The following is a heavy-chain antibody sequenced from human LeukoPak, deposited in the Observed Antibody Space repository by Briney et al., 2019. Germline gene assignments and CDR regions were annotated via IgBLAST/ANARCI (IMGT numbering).Heavy chain of an antibody. CDR1: GGSISSHY. CDR2: IYYSGST. V-gene: IGHV4-59*11. CDR3: ARVKSVGWLPYNRYFDY. D-gene: IGHD5-12*01. Sequence: PSETLSLTCTVSGGSISSHYWSWIRQPPGKGLEWIGYIYYSGSTNYNPSLKSRVTISVDTSKNQFSLKLSSVTAADTAVYYCARVKSVGWLPYNRYFDYWGQGTLVTVSS. J-gene: IGHJ4*02.